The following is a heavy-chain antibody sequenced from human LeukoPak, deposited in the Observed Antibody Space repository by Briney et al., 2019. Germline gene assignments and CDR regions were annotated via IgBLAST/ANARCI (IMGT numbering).Heavy chain of an antibody. D-gene: IGHD2-15*01. CDR1: GFTFSSYA. CDR2: ISYDGSYM. CDR3: AKSGGRSGKALGY. V-gene: IGHV3-30*04. Sequence: PGGSLRLSCVASGFTFSSYAMHWVRQAPGKGLEWVAVISYDGSYMSYADSVKGRFTISRDNSKNTLYVQMNSLRAEDTAVYYCAKSGGRSGKALGYWGQGTLVTVSS. J-gene: IGHJ4*02.